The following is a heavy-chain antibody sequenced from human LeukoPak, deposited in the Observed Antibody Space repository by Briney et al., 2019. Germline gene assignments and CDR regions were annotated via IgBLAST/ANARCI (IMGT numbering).Heavy chain of an antibody. Sequence: TGGSLRLSCAASGFTFNSYAMSWVHQAPGKGLEWVSTISGSGGSTYYADSVKGRFTISRDNPKNTLYLQMNSLRAEDTAVYYCAKQYNYYDSSGPFDYWGQGTLVTVSS. D-gene: IGHD3-22*01. CDR3: AKQYNYYDSSGPFDY. V-gene: IGHV3-23*01. CDR2: ISGSGGST. CDR1: GFTFNSYA. J-gene: IGHJ4*02.